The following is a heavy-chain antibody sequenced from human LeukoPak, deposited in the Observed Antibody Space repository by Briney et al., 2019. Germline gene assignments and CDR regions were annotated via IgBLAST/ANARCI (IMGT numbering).Heavy chain of an antibody. CDR1: GYTLTELS. CDR3: ATSALGYCSSTSCHRDY. CDR2: FDPEDGET. J-gene: IGHJ4*02. V-gene: IGHV1-24*01. Sequence: GASVKVSCKVSGYTLTELSMHWVRQAPGKGLEWMGGFDPEDGETIYAQKFQGRGTMTEDTSTDTAYMELSSLRSEDTAVYYCATSALGYCSSTSCHRDYWGQGTLVTVSS. D-gene: IGHD2-2*01.